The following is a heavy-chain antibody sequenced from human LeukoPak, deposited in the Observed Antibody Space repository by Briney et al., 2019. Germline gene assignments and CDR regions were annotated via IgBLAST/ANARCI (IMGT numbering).Heavy chain of an antibody. Sequence: GGSLRLSCAASGFTFNNYPMGWVRQAPGKGLEWLSAIGGEKSGSWTKSADSVKGRFTISRDNSKNTLYLQMNSLRVEDTAVYYCARGRSGLIGAFDIWGQGTMVTVSS. CDR3: ARGRSGLIGAFDI. CDR1: GFTFNNYP. J-gene: IGHJ3*02. D-gene: IGHD1-26*01. CDR2: IGGEKSGSWT. V-gene: IGHV3-23*01.